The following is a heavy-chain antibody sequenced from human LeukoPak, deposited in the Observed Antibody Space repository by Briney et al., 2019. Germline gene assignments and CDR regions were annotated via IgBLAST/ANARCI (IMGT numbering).Heavy chain of an antibody. CDR1: GFTFDDYA. J-gene: IGHJ4*02. V-gene: IGHV3-9*01. CDR3: AKDISSGGTYYYFDY. CDR2: ISWNSGKI. Sequence: PGGSLRLSCAASGFTFDDYAMHWVRQAPGKGLEWVSGISWNSGKIGYADSVKGRFTISRDNAKNSLYLQMKSLRAEDTALYYCAKDISSGGTYYYFDYWGQGTLVTVSS. D-gene: IGHD1-26*01.